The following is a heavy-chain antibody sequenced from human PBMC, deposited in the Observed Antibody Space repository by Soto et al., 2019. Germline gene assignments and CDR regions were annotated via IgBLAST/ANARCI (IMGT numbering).Heavy chain of an antibody. V-gene: IGHV3-11*01. CDR1: GFTFSDYY. CDR3: AKMSSENYYAPVFS. CDR2: ISSSGNTI. J-gene: IGHJ4*02. Sequence: QVQLVESGGGVVKTSGSLRIACAASGFTFSDYYMSWVRQAPGKGLEWVSYISSSGNTIYYADSVKGRFTISRDNAKNSVNIQINTLRAEDTALYFCAKMSSENYYAPVFSGGQGTLFTVSS. D-gene: IGHD3-22*01.